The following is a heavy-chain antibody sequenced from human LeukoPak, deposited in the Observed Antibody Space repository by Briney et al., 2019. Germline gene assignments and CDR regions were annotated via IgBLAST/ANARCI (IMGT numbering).Heavy chain of an antibody. J-gene: IGHJ5*02. CDR1: GGSISSGSYY. CDR2: IYYSGST. CDR3: ARDGGAYSSSWHSFDKIKSNWFDP. D-gene: IGHD6-13*01. V-gene: IGHV4-39*07. Sequence: PSETLSLTCTVSGGSISSGSYYWSWIRQPAGKGLEWIGSIYYSGSTYYNPSLKSRVTISVDTSKNQFSLKLSSVTAADTAVYYCARDGGAYSSSWHSFDKIKSNWFDPWGQGTLVTVSS.